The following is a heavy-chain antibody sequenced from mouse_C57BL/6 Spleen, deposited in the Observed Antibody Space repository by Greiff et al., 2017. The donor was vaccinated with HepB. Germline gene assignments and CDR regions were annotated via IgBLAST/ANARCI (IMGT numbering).Heavy chain of an antibody. CDR3: TVPSEGFAY. V-gene: IGHV6-3*01. CDR2: IRLKSDNYAT. CDR1: GFTFSNYW. J-gene: IGHJ3*01. Sequence: EVKLMESGGGLVQPGGSMKLSCVASGFTFSNYWMNWVRQSPEKGLEWVAQIRLKSDNYATHYAESVKGRFTISRDDSKSSVYLQMNNLRAEDTGMYYCTVPSEGFAYWGQRTLVTVSA.